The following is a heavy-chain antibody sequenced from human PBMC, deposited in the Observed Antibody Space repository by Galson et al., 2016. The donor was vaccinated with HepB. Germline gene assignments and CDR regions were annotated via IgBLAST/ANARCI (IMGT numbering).Heavy chain of an antibody. CDR2: IIPFFGAA. V-gene: IGHV1-69*13. D-gene: IGHD5-18*01. J-gene: IGHJ6*01. CDR3: ARGLNAIHLWVTHYYYDLDV. Sequence: SVKVSCKASGGTFSSYAISWVRQAPGQRLEWMGGIIPFFGAANYAQEFQGRVTITADESTSTAYMELSSLRSEDTAVYYCARGLNAIHLWVTHYYYDLDVWGQGTTVIVSS. CDR1: GGTFSSYA.